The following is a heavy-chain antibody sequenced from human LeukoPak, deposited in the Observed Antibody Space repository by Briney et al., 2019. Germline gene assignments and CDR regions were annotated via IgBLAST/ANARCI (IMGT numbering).Heavy chain of an antibody. V-gene: IGHV4-31*03. CDR3: ARAPEYYYDSSGYYPGWVDY. J-gene: IGHJ4*02. Sequence: SETLSLTCTVSGGSISSGGYYWSWIRQHPGKGPEWIGYIYYSGSTYYNPSLKSRVTISVDTSKNQFSLKLSSVTAADTAVYYCARAPEYYYDSSGYYPGWVDYWGQGTLVTVSS. CDR1: GGSISSGGYY. D-gene: IGHD3-22*01. CDR2: IYYSGST.